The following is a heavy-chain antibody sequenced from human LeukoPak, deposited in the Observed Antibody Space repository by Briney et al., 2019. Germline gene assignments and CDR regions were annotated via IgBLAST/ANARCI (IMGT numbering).Heavy chain of an antibody. V-gene: IGHV3-9*01. CDR3: AKDAAGHTAMVDHYFDY. Sequence: PGRSLRLSCAASGFTFDDYAMHWVRRAPGKGLEWVSGISWNSGSIGYADSVKGRFTISRDNAKNSLYLQMNSLRAEDTAVYYCAKDAAGHTAMVDHYFDYWGQGTLVTVSS. J-gene: IGHJ4*02. CDR1: GFTFDDYA. D-gene: IGHD5-18*01. CDR2: ISWNSGSI.